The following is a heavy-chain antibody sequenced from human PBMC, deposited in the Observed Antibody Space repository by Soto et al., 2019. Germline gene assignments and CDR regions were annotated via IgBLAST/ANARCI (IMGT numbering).Heavy chain of an antibody. CDR1: GLIFSSYG. CDR3: ARDRRFTDTYYSDTRVTEAFDI. V-gene: IGHV3-30*03. J-gene: IGHJ3*02. Sequence: PGGSLRLSCAASGLIFSSYGMHWVRQAPGKGLEWVAVISNDGNFEYYADSVKGRFTISRDNSKNTLFLQMNSLRDEDTAVYYCARDRRFTDTYYSDTRVTEAFDIWGQGKMVTVSS. D-gene: IGHD3-22*01. CDR2: ISNDGNFE.